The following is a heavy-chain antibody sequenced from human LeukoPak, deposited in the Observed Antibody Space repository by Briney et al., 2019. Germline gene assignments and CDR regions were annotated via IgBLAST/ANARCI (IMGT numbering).Heavy chain of an antibody. V-gene: IGHV4-39*01. CDR3: ARLKDSGSKGLDL. CDR2: IYYSGST. D-gene: IGHD1-26*01. Sequence: SETLSLTCTVSGGSISSSSYYWGWIRQPPGKGLEWIGSIYYSGSTYYNPSLKSRVTISVDTSKNQFSLKLSSVTAADTAVYYCARLKDSGSKGLDLWGRGTLVTVSS. J-gene: IGHJ2*01. CDR1: GGSISSSSYY.